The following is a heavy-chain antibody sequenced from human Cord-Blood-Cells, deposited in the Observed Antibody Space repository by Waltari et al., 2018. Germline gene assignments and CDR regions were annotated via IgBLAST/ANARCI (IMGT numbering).Heavy chain of an antibody. CDR3: ARDLGGSNI. J-gene: IGHJ3*02. CDR2: ISSSSSYI. V-gene: IGHV3-21*01. CDR1: GFSFCSYR. D-gene: IGHD3-16*01. Sequence: EVQLVESGGGRVKHGGSLRLSCAASGFSFCSYRRIGVRQAPGKGLEWVSSISSSSSYIYYADSVKGRFTISRDNAKNSLYLQMNSLRAEDTAVYYCARDLGGSNIWGQGTMVTVSS.